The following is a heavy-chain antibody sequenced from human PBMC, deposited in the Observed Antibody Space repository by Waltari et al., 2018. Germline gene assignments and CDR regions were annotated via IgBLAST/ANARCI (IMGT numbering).Heavy chain of an antibody. J-gene: IGHJ3*02. CDR1: GYTFTSYD. D-gene: IGHD5-12*01. V-gene: IGHV1-8*03. CDR2: MNPNSGNT. CDR3: ARGPSRWLRSEALPDAFDI. Sequence: QVQLVQSGAEVKKPGASVKVSCKASGYTFTSYDINWVRQATGQGLEWMGWMNPNSGNTGYAQKFQGRVTITRNTSIRTAYMELSSLRSEDTAVYYCARGPSRWLRSEALPDAFDIWGQGTMVTVSS.